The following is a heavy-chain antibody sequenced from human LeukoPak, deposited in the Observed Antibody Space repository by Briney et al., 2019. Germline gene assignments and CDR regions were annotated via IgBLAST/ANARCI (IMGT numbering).Heavy chain of an antibody. CDR3: AVREMGTLLGHLYYMDV. J-gene: IGHJ6*03. CDR2: INPSGGST. V-gene: IGHV1-46*01. D-gene: IGHD3-10*01. CDR1: GYTFTSYD. Sequence: ASVKVSCKASGYTFTSYDINWVRQATGQGLGWMGIINPSGGSTSYAQKFQGRVTMTRDMSTSTVYMELSSLRSEDTAVYYCAVREMGTLLGHLYYMDVWGKGTTVTVSS.